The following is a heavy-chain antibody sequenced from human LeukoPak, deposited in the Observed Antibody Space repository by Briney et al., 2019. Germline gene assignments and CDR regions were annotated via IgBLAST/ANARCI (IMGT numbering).Heavy chain of an antibody. D-gene: IGHD4-23*01. Sequence: PSETLSLTCTVSGGSISSYYWSWIRQPPGKGLEYIGYIYYSGTTDYNPSLKSRVTISVDTSKNQFSLKVTSVSAADTAVYYCARIMQTPWGMDVWGQGTTVTASS. CDR1: GGSISSYY. CDR2: IYYSGTT. CDR3: ARIMQTPWGMDV. J-gene: IGHJ6*02. V-gene: IGHV4-59*01.